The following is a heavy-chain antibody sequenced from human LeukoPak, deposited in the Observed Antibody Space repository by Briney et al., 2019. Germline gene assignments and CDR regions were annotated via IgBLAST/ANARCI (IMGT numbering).Heavy chain of an antibody. D-gene: IGHD5-18*01. Sequence: ASVKVSCKVSGYTLTELSMHWVRQAPGKGLEWMGGFDPEDGETIYAQKFQGRVTMTEDTSTDTAYMELSSLRSEDTAVYYCATGGYSYGLGGGYYFDYWSQGTLVTVSS. CDR3: ATGGYSYGLGGGYYFDY. CDR2: FDPEDGET. CDR1: GYTLTELS. J-gene: IGHJ4*02. V-gene: IGHV1-24*01.